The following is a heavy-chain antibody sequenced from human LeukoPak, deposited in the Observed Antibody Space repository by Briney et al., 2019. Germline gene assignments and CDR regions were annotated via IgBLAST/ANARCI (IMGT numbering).Heavy chain of an antibody. D-gene: IGHD4-17*01. CDR2: IYHSGST. J-gene: IGHJ4*02. CDR1: GGSISSSNW. V-gene: IGHV4-4*02. CDR3: ARGVDYGDYRNFDY. Sequence: SETLSLTCAVSGGSISSSNWWSWVRQPPGKGLEWIGEIYHSGSTNYNPSLKSRVTISVDKSKNQFSLKLSSVTAADTAVYYCARGVDYGDYRNFDYWGQGTLVTVSS.